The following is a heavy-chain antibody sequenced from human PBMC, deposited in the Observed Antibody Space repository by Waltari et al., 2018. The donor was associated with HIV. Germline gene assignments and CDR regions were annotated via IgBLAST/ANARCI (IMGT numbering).Heavy chain of an antibody. CDR2: IHYSGST. D-gene: IGHD4-17*01. V-gene: IGHV4-39*02. J-gene: IGHJ3*02. Sequence: QLQLQESSPGLVKPSETLSLTCSVSGGSVSSTSYYWGWIRLPPGKGLEWIGSIHYSGSTYYNPSLKSRVTLSVDTSKNHFSLRLSSVTAADTAAYYCARPYSDYLSDAFDIWGQGTMVTVSS. CDR3: ARPYSDYLSDAFDI. CDR1: GGSVSSTSYY.